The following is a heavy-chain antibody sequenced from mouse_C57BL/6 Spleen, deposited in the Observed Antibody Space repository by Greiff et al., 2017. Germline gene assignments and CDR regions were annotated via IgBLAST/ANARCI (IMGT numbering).Heavy chain of an antibody. CDR2: IYPGDGDT. CDR3: AKSNYGRGWYFDG. Sequence: AQLQQSGPELVKPGASVKISCKASGYAFSSSWMNWVKQRPGKGLEWIGRIYPGDGDTNYNGKFKGKATLTADKSSSTAYMQLSSLTSEDSAVYVCAKSNYGRGWYFDGWGTGTTVTVSS. J-gene: IGHJ1*03. CDR1: GYAFSSSW. V-gene: IGHV1-82*01. D-gene: IGHD2-5*01.